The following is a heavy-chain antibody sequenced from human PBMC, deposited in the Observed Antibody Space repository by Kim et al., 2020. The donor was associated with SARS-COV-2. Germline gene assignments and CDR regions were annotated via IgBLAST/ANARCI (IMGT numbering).Heavy chain of an antibody. CDR1: GFTFIGYG. CDR3: AREGSTRVNYFDS. J-gene: IGHJ4*02. V-gene: IGHV3-30*02. CDR2: VRPDGLNE. Sequence: GGSLRLSCAASGFTFIGYGMNWVRQAPGKGLEWVAFVRPDGLNEYYLESVKGRFTISRDNSKNILYLQMDSLQPDDTATYYCAREGSTRVNYFDSWGQGVLVTVS. D-gene: IGHD3-10*01.